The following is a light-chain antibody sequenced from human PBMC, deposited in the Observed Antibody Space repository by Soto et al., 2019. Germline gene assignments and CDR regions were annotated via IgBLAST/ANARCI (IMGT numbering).Light chain of an antibody. CDR1: NIGSKN. CDR2: RDI. V-gene: IGLV3-9*01. J-gene: IGLJ3*02. Sequence: SSELTQPLSVSVALGQTARITCGGNNIGSKNVHWYQQKPGQAPVLVIYRDINRPSGIPERFSGSNSGNTATLTISRAQAGDEADYYCQVWEGSTLWVFGGGTKVTVL. CDR3: QVWEGSTLWV.